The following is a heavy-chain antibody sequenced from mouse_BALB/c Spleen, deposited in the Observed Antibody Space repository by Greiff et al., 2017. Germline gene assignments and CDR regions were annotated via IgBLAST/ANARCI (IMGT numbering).Heavy chain of an antibody. Sequence: EVQRVESGPELVKPGASVKIPCKASGYTFTDYNMDWVKQSHGKSLEWIGDINPNNGGTIYNQKFKGKATLTVDKSSSTAYMELRSLTSEDTAVYYCARLRRAMDYWGQGTSVTVSS. CDR1: GYTFTDYN. D-gene: IGHD2-12*01. J-gene: IGHJ4*01. V-gene: IGHV1-18*01. CDR3: ARLRRAMDY. CDR2: INPNNGGT.